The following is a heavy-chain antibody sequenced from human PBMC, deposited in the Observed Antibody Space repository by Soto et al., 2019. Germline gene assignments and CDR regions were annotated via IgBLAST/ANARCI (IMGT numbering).Heavy chain of an antibody. CDR3: AGDYDSSGYRY. J-gene: IGHJ4*02. Sequence: SETLCLPCTVSGGSIGGLDWSWIRQPPGKGLEWIGYIYYSGSTNYNPSLKSRVTISVDTSKNQFSLKLSSVTAADTAVYYCAGDYDSSGYRYWGQGTLVTVSS. CDR2: IYYSGST. D-gene: IGHD3-22*01. V-gene: IGHV4-59*11. CDR1: GGSIGGLD.